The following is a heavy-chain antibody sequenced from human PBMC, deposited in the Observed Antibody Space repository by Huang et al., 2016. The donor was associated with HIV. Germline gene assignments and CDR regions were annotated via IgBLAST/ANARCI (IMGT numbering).Heavy chain of an antibody. J-gene: IGHJ2*01. CDR1: GFTLSNYH. CDR3: ARDVLRGLGYFDV. V-gene: IGHV3-30-3*01. Sequence: QVQLVEFGGGVVQPGGSLRLACAASGFTLSNYHMHWVRQAPGKGLGWCAVISNHEVSTTYFGDSVTGRFTISRDNSKNTVYLQMSSLRVDDTAVFYCARDVLRGLGYFDVWGRGTLVTVSS. CDR2: ISNHEVSTT. D-gene: IGHD4-17*01.